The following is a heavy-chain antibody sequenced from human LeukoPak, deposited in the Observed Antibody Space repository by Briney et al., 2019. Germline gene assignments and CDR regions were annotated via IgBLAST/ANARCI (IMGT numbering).Heavy chain of an antibody. J-gene: IGHJ4*02. V-gene: IGHV3-23*01. CDR2: ISDGGSRT. CDR3: AKVQLGIGVDY. Sequence: GGSLRLSCAASGFSFSSYAVSWVRQAPGKGLEWVSGISDGGSRTYYADSVKGRFTISRDDSKNTLYLQMNSLRAEDAAVYYCAKVQLGIGVDYWGQGTLVTVSS. CDR1: GFSFSSYA. D-gene: IGHD7-27*01.